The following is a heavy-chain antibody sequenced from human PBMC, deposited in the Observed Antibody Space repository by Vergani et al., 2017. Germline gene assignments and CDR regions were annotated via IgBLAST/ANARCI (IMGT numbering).Heavy chain of an antibody. Sequence: QVQLVESGGGVVQRGGSLRLSCATSGFTLSNYDMQWIRQGPGKGLEFVAFIQFDGSNQYYADSVKGRFTLSRDFSKNTLYPQMNSLRTDDTATYYCAKHFSGWGIDYWGQGP. CDR2: IQFDGSNQ. V-gene: IGHV3-30*02. D-gene: IGHD6-19*01. CDR1: GFTLSNYD. J-gene: IGHJ4*02. CDR3: AKHFSGWGIDY.